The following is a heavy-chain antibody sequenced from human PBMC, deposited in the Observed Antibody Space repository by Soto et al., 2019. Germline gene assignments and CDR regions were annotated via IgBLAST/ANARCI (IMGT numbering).Heavy chain of an antibody. Sequence: SETLSLTCAVSGGSISNMNWWSWVRQPPGKDLQWIGEIYHTGLTNYNPSLKSRVTISVDKSKNQFSLRLSSVTAADTAVYYCARSDGRYWGQGTLVTVSS. CDR3: ARSDGRY. J-gene: IGHJ4*02. V-gene: IGHV4-4*02. CDR2: IYHTGLT. CDR1: GGSISNMNW.